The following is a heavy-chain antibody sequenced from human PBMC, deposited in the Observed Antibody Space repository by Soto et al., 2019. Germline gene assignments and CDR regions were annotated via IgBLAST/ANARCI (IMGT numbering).Heavy chain of an antibody. CDR1: GFTFDDYA. V-gene: IGHV3-9*01. Sequence: PGGSMRLSCAASGFTFDDYAMHWVRHAPGKGLEWVSGISWNSGSIGYADSVKGRFTISRDNAKNSLYLQMNSLRAEDTALYYCAKDMGSGWPYYYYYGMDVWGQGTTVTVSS. D-gene: IGHD6-19*01. J-gene: IGHJ6*02. CDR3: AKDMGSGWPYYYYYGMDV. CDR2: ISWNSGSI.